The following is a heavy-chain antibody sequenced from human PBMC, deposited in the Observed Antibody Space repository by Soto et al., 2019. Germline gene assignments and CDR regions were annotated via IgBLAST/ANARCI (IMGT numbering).Heavy chain of an antibody. D-gene: IGHD3-16*01. Sequence: PGGSLRLSCAASGFTFSNFAMYWVRQAPGKGLEWVTVISYDGSHKYYADSVKGRFTISRDNSKNTLYLQMNSLRAEDTAVYYCAKSWGAWLLYYYYYGMDVWGQGTTVTVSS. V-gene: IGHV3-30-3*01. CDR2: ISYDGSHK. CDR1: GFTFSNFA. J-gene: IGHJ6*02. CDR3: AKSWGAWLLYYYYYGMDV.